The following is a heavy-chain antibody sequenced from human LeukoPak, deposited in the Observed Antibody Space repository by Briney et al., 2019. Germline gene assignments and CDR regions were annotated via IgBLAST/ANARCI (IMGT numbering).Heavy chain of an antibody. J-gene: IGHJ6*02. D-gene: IGHD1-1*01. CDR1: GGSISSGSYY. CDR3: ASNSEKYYYYGMDV. CDR2: IYTSGST. V-gene: IGHV4-61*02. Sequence: SQTLSPTCTVSGGSISSGSYYWSWIRQPAGKGLEWIGRIYTSGSTNYNPSLKSRVTISVDTSKNQFSLKLSSVTAADTAVYYCASNSEKYYYYGMDVWGQGTTVTVSS.